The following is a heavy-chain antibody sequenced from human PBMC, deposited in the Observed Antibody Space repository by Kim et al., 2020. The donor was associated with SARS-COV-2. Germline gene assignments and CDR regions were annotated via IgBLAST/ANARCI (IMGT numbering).Heavy chain of an antibody. Sequence: GGSLRLSCAASGFTFSSYCMHWVRQAPGKGLVWVSRINSDGSSTNYADSVKGRFTISRDNAKNTLYLQMNSLRAEDTAVYYCARGPRNCYYDSSGYYSDFDYWGQGTLVTVSS. J-gene: IGHJ4*02. CDR3: ARGPRNCYYDSSGYYSDFDY. CDR1: GFTFSSYC. V-gene: IGHV3-74*01. CDR2: INSDGSST. D-gene: IGHD3-22*01.